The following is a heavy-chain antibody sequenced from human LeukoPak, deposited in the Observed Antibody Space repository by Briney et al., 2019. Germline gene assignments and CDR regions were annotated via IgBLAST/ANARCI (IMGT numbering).Heavy chain of an antibody. CDR2: ISYDGSNK. Sequence: GGSLRLSCAAPGSTFSSYGMHWVRQAQGKGLEWVAVISYDGSNKYYADSVKGRFTISRDNSKNTLCLQMNSLRADDTAVYYCARDSDREDYFDYWGQGTLVTVSS. CDR1: GSTFSSYG. V-gene: IGHV3-30*03. J-gene: IGHJ4*02. D-gene: IGHD1-14*01. CDR3: ARDSDREDYFDY.